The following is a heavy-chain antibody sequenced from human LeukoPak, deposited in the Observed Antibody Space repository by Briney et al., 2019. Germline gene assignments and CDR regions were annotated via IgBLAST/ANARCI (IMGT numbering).Heavy chain of an antibody. J-gene: IGHJ4*02. CDR1: GGSISSYY. CDR2: IYYTGST. CDR3: AREGVAGTEIDY. D-gene: IGHD6-19*01. Sequence: SETLSLTCTVSGGSISSYYWSWIRQPPGKGLEWIGYIYYTGSTNYNPSLKSRVTISVDTSKNQFSLKLSSVTAADTAVYHCAREGVAGTEIDYWGQGTLVTVSS. V-gene: IGHV4-59*01.